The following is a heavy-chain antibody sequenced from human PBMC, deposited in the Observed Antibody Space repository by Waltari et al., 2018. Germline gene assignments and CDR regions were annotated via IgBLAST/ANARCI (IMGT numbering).Heavy chain of an antibody. J-gene: IGHJ6*03. V-gene: IGHV3-30-3*01. CDR2: ISYDGSNK. D-gene: IGHD2-2*01. CDR3: ARGEAAASRYYYYMDV. Sequence: QVQLVESGGGVVQPGRSLRLSCAASGFPFSSYAMPWVRQAPGKGLEWVAVISYDGSNKYYADSVKGRFTISRDNSKNTLYLQMNSLRAEDTAVYYCARGEAAASRYYYYMDVWGKGTTVTVSS. CDR1: GFPFSSYA.